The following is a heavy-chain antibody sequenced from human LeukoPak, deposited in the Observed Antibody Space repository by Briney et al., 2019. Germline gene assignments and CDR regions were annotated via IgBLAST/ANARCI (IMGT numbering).Heavy chain of an antibody. D-gene: IGHD6-13*01. V-gene: IGHV3-33*01. CDR1: EFTFSNYG. CDR3: ARNDYSSSWSLDY. Sequence: GGSLRLSCAASEFTFSNYGMHWVRQAPGKGLEWMAVIWYDGSNKYYADSVKGRFTISRDNSKNTLYLQMNSLRAEDTAVYYCARNDYSSSWSLDYWGRGTLVTVSS. CDR2: IWYDGSNK. J-gene: IGHJ4*02.